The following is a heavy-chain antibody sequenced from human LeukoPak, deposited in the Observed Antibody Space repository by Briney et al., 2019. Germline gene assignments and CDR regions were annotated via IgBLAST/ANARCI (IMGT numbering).Heavy chain of an antibody. CDR1: GYSISSGSY. CDR3: ARAPDDSSGYFDY. Sequence: SQTLSLTCTVSGYSISSGSYWGWIRQPPGKGREGIGSIYHSGSTYYNPPLKSRLTISVATSKNTFPLKLSPVTAADTAVYYCARAPDDSSGYFDYWGQGTLVTVSS. V-gene: IGHV4-38-2*02. J-gene: IGHJ4*02. CDR2: IYHSGST. D-gene: IGHD3-22*01.